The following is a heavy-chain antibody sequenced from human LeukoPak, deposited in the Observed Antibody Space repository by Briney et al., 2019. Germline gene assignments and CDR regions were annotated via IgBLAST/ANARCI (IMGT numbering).Heavy chain of an antibody. CDR2: ISYDGSNK. CDR3: AKDRGSGSRSYYYYYGMDV. V-gene: IGHV3-30*18. CDR1: GFTFSSYG. Sequence: GRSLRLSCAASGFTFSSYGMHWVRQAPGKGLGWVAVISYDGSNKYYADSVKGRFTISRDNSKNTLYLQMNSLRAEDTAVYYCAKDRGSGSRSYYYYYGMDVWGQGTTVTVSS. D-gene: IGHD3-10*01. J-gene: IGHJ6*02.